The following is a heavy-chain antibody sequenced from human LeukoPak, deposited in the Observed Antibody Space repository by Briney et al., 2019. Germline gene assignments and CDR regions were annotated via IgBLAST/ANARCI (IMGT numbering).Heavy chain of an antibody. Sequence: GASVKVSCKASGDTFTGYYMHWVRQAPGQGLEWMGWINANSGGTNYAQKFQGRVTMTRDTSISTAYMELSRLRSDDTAVYYCARDFDSSSWSGVGPDWFDPWGQGTLVTVSS. CDR1: GDTFTGYY. CDR3: ARDFDSSSWSGVGPDWFDP. J-gene: IGHJ5*02. D-gene: IGHD6-13*01. CDR2: INANSGGT. V-gene: IGHV1-2*02.